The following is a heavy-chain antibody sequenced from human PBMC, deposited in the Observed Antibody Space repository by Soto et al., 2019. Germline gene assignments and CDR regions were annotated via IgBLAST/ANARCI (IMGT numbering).Heavy chain of an antibody. D-gene: IGHD1-1*01. CDR1: GGSISSGGYS. CDR3: ARDKGWYRHWNYFDY. V-gene: IGHV4-30-2*01. Sequence: PSETLSLTCAVSGGSISSGGYSWSWIRQPPGKGLEWIGYIYHSGSTYYNPSLKSRVTISVDRSKNQFSLKLSSVTAADTAVYYCARDKGWYRHWNYFDYWGQGTLVTVSS. CDR2: IYHSGST. J-gene: IGHJ4*02.